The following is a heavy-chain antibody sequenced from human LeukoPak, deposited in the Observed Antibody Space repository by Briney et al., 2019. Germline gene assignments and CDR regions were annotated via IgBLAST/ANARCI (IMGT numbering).Heavy chain of an antibody. CDR2: IYSGGST. V-gene: IGHV3-53*01. CDR3: ARVRGVVAWDL. D-gene: IGHD3-10*01. CDR1: GFTISSNY. J-gene: IGHJ2*01. Sequence: GGSLRLSCAASGFTISSNYMSWVRQAPGKGLEGVSVIYSGGSTYYSDSVKGRFTISRDNSKNTLYLQMNSLRAEDTAVHYCARVRGVVAWDLWGRGTLVTVSS.